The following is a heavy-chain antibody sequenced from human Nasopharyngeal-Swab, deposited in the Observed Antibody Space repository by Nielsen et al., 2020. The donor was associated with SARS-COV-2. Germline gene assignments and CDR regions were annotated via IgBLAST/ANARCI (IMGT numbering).Heavy chain of an antibody. D-gene: IGHD3-22*01. Sequence: GASLRLSCAASGFTFSSYSMNWVRPAPGKGLEWVSYISRSSSSIHYADSVKGRFTISRDNAKNSLCLQMNSLRDEDTAVYYCARTPGYYYDSSGYDYWGQGTPVTVSS. CDR3: ARTPGYYYDSSGYDY. CDR1: GFTFSSYS. CDR2: ISRSSSSI. J-gene: IGHJ4*02. V-gene: IGHV3-48*02.